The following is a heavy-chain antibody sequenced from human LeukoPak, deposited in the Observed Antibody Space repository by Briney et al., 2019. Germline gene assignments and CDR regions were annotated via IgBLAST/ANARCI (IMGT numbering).Heavy chain of an antibody. J-gene: IGHJ4*02. D-gene: IGHD5-18*01. V-gene: IGHV4-34*01. CDR3: ARGWVQLWTY. Sequence: SETLSLTCAVYGGSFSGYYWSWIRQPPGKGLEWIGEINHSGSTNYNPSLKSRVTISVDTSKNQFSLKLSSVTAADTAVYYCARGWVQLWTYWGQGTLVTVSS. CDR2: INHSGST. CDR1: GGSFSGYY.